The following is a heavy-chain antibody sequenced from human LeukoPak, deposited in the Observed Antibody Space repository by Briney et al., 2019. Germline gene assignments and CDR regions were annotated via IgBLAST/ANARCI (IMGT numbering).Heavy chain of an antibody. CDR1: GFTFSSYG. CDR2: IRYDGSNK. Sequence: GGSLRLSCAASGFTFSSYGMHWVRQAPGKGLEWVAFIRYDGSNKYYADSVKGRFTISRDNSKNTLYLQMNSLRAEDTAVYYCAKDGTDYCGGDCYLDYWGQGTLVTVSS. V-gene: IGHV3-30*02. D-gene: IGHD2-21*02. J-gene: IGHJ4*02. CDR3: AKDGTDYCGGDCYLDY.